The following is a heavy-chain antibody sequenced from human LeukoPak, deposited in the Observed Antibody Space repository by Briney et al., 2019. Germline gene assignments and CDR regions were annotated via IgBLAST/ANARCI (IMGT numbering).Heavy chain of an antibody. V-gene: IGHV3-48*03. D-gene: IGHD5-18*01. CDR2: ISSSGSTI. CDR1: GFTFSSYE. J-gene: IGHJ6*02. CDR3: ARASWIQLWLLRYVYYYYGMDV. Sequence: GGSLRLSCAASGFTFSSYEMNWVRQAPGKGLEWVSYISSSGSTIYYADSVKGRFTISRDNAKNSLYLQMNSLRAEDTAVYYCARASWIQLWLLRYVYYYYGMDVWGQGTTVTVSS.